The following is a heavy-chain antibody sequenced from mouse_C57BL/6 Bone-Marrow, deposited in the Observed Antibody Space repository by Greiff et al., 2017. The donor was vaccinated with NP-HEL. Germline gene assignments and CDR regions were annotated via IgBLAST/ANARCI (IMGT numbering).Heavy chain of an antibody. CDR2: ISNLAYSI. J-gene: IGHJ2*01. D-gene: IGHD2-4*01. CDR1: GFTFSDYG. CDR3: ARHRYYDYDEGYFDY. Sequence: EVQLVESGGGLVQPGGSLKLSCAASGFTFSDYGMAWVRQAPRKGPEWVAFISNLAYSIYYADTVTGRFTISRENAKNTLYLEMSSLRSEDTAMYYCARHRYYDYDEGYFDYWGQGTTLTVSS. V-gene: IGHV5-15*01.